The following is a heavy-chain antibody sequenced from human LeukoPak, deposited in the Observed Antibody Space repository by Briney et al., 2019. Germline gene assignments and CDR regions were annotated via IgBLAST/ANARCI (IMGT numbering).Heavy chain of an antibody. Sequence: SETLSLTCAVYGGSFSGYYWSWIRQPPGKGLEWIGYIYYSGSTNYNPSLKSRVTISVDTSKNQFSLKLSSVTAADTAVYYCARSFSLSYWGQGTLVTVSS. CDR3: ARSFSLSY. D-gene: IGHD2-15*01. CDR1: GGSFSGYY. V-gene: IGHV4-59*01. CDR2: IYYSGST. J-gene: IGHJ4*02.